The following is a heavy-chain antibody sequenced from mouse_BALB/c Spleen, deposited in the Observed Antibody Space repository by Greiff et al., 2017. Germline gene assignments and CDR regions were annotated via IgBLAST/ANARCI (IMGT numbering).Heavy chain of an antibody. Sequence: DVMLVESGGGLVQPGGSMKLSCVASGFTFSSYWMSWVRQSPEKGLEWVAEIRLKSDNYATHYAESVKGKFTISRDDSKSRLYLQMNSLRAEDTGIYYCTRWEGAYWGQGTLVTVSA. CDR1: GFTFSSYW. V-gene: IGHV6-6*02. D-gene: IGHD4-1*01. J-gene: IGHJ3*01. CDR2: IRLKSDNYAT. CDR3: TRWEGAY.